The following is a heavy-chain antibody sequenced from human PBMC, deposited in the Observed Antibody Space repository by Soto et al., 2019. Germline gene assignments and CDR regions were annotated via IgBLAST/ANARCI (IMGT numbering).Heavy chain of an antibody. J-gene: IGHJ6*02. CDR3: ARDSGYCSGVPCYYYGMDF. D-gene: IGHD2-15*01. Sequence: GGSLRLSCAASGFTFSSYAMHWFRQAPGKGLEWVAVISYDGSNKYYADSVKGRFTISRDNSKNTLYLQMNSLRAEDTAVYYCARDSGYCSGVPCYYYGMDFWCQGTLVTVFS. CDR1: GFTFSSYA. V-gene: IGHV3-30-3*01. CDR2: ISYDGSNK.